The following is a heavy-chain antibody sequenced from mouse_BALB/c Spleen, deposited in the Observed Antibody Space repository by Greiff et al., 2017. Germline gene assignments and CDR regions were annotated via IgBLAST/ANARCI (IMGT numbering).Heavy chain of an antibody. J-gene: IGHJ4*01. D-gene: IGHD2-4*01. Sequence: EVQLQQSGAELVKPGASVKLSCTASGFNIKDTYMHWVKQRPEQGLEWIGRIDPANGSTKYDPKFQGKATITADTSSNTAYLQLSSLTSEDTAVYYCARSDDYDVGYAMDYWGQGTAVTVSS. CDR1: GFNIKDTY. V-gene: IGHV14-3*02. CDR3: ARSDDYDVGYAMDY. CDR2: IDPANGST.